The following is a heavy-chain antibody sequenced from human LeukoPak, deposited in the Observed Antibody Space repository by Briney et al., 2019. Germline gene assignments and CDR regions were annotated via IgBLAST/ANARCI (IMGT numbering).Heavy chain of an antibody. D-gene: IGHD5-18*01. Sequence: GGSLRLSCAASGFTFSSYWMNWVRQAPGKGLVWVSRIASDGSSTTYADSVKGRFTISRDNAENSLYLQMNSLRVEDTAFYYCARDLAYSRLDYWGQGMLVTVSS. CDR1: GFTFSSYW. CDR2: IASDGSST. J-gene: IGHJ4*02. CDR3: ARDLAYSRLDY. V-gene: IGHV3-74*01.